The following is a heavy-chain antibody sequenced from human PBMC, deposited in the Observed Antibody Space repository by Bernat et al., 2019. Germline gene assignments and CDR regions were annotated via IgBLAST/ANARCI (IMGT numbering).Heavy chain of an antibody. V-gene: IGHV1-3*01. D-gene: IGHD1-26*01. Sequence: QVQLVQSGAEVKKPGASVKVSCKASGYTFTSYAMHWVRQAPGQRLEWMGWINAGNGNTKYSQKFQDRVTITRDTSASTAYMELSSLRSEDTAVYYCARDLTCSGNPVDYWGQGTLVTVSS. CDR1: GYTFTSYA. J-gene: IGHJ4*02. CDR3: ARDLTCSGNPVDY. CDR2: INAGNGNT.